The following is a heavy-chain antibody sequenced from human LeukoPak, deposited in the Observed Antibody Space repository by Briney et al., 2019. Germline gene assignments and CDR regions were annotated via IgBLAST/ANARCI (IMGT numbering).Heavy chain of an antibody. V-gene: IGHV1-69*17. D-gene: IGHD6-6*01. Sequence: SVKVSCKASGGTFSIYAISWVRQAPGQGLEWMGRIIPIFGIANYAQKFQGRVTITADKSTSTAYMELSSLRSEDTAVYYCARGQKEYSSSSATQRFDPWGQGALVTVSS. J-gene: IGHJ5*02. CDR2: IIPIFGIA. CDR3: ARGQKEYSSSSATQRFDP. CDR1: GGTFSIYA.